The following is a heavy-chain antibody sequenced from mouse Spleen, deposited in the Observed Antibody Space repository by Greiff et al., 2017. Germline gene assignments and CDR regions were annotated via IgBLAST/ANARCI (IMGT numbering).Heavy chain of an antibody. Sequence: EVKLMESGGGLVKPGGSLKLSCAASGFTFSDYGMHWVRQAPEKGLEWVAYISSGSSTIYYADTVKGRFTISRDNAKNTLFLQMTSLRSEDTAMYYCARRRTGTDYAMDYWGQGTSVTVSS. J-gene: IGHJ4*01. V-gene: IGHV5-17*01. D-gene: IGHD4-1*01. CDR2: ISSGSSTI. CDR3: ARRRTGTDYAMDY. CDR1: GFTFSDYG.